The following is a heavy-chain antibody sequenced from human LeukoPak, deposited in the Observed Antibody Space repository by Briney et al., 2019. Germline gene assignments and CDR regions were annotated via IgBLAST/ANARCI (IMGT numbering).Heavy chain of an antibody. V-gene: IGHV4-38-2*02. CDR1: GYSISSGYY. CDR3: ARELEDYYGSGSLTRWFDP. D-gene: IGHD3-10*01. CDR2: IYHSGST. Sequence: SETLSLTCTVSGYSISSGYYWGWIRQPPGKGLEWIGSIYHSGSTYYNPSLKSRVTISVDTSKNQFSLKLSSVTAADTAVYYCARELEDYYGSGSLTRWFDPWGQGTLVTVSS. J-gene: IGHJ5*02.